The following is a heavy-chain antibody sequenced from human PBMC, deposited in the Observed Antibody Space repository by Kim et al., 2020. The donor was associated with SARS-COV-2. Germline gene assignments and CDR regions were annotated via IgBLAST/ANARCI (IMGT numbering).Heavy chain of an antibody. V-gene: IGHV4-4*02. J-gene: IGHJ4*02. CDR2: IYHSGST. CDR1: GGSISSSNW. CDR3: ARTRCSSTSCYLASDSEFDY. D-gene: IGHD2-2*01. Sequence: SETLSLTCAVSGGSISSSNWWSWVRQPPGKGLEWIGEIYHSGSTNYNPSLKSRVTISVDKSKNQFSLKLSSVTAADTAVYYCARTRCSSTSCYLASDSEFDYWGQGTLVTVSS.